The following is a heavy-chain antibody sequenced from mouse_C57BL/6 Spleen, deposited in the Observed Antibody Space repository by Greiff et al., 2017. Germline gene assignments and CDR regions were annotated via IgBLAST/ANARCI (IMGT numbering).Heavy chain of an antibody. CDR1: GYSFTDYN. CDR3: APYYYGSSYVGFAY. J-gene: IGHJ3*01. D-gene: IGHD1-1*01. Sequence: VQLQQSGPELVKPGASVKISCKASGYSFTDYNMNWVKQSNGKSLEWIGVINPNYGTTSYNQKFKGKATLTVDQSSSTAYMQLNSLTSEDSAVYYCAPYYYGSSYVGFAYWGQGTLVTVSA. CDR2: INPNYGTT. V-gene: IGHV1-39*01.